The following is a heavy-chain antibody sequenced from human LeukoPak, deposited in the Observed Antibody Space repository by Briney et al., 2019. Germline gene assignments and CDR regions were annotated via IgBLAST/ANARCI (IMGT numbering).Heavy chain of an antibody. CDR2: INHSGST. CDR1: GGSFSGYY. D-gene: IGHD3-16*01. J-gene: IGHJ6*03. V-gene: IGHV4-34*01. Sequence: SETLSLTCAVYGGSFSGYYWSWIRQPPGKGLEWIGEINHSGSTNYNPSLKSRVTISVDTSKNQFSLKLSSVTAADTAVYYCARETSQKGAHYMDVWGKGTMVTISS. CDR3: ARETSQKGAHYMDV.